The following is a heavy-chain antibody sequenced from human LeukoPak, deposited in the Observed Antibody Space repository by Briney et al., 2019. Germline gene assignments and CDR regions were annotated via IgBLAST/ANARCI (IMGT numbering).Heavy chain of an antibody. CDR3: ARKIGYCSSTSCYGILYFDY. V-gene: IGHV4-39*01. CDR1: GGSISSSSYY. J-gene: IGHJ4*02. Sequence: PSETLSLTCTVSGGSISSSSYYWGWIRQPPGKGLEWIGSIYYSGSPYYNPSLKRQVTISVDTSKNQFSLKLSSVTAADTAVYYCARKIGYCSSTSCYGILYFDYWGQGTLVTVSS. D-gene: IGHD2-2*01. CDR2: IYYSGSP.